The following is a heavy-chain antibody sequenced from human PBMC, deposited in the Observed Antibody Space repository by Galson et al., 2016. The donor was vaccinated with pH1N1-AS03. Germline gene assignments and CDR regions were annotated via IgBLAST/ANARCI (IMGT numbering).Heavy chain of an antibody. CDR3: SLEYLEFYFAY. CDR2: IRRKGFGGTT. Sequence: SLRLSCAVSGIPFGDYAVSWFRQAPGKGLEWAGFIRRKGFGGTTDYAASVKGRFTISRDDSKNIAYLQMSSLKIEDTAVYYCSLEYLEFYFAYWGQGTLVTVSS. D-gene: IGHD1-20*01. J-gene: IGHJ4*01. CDR1: GIPFGDYA. V-gene: IGHV3-49*03.